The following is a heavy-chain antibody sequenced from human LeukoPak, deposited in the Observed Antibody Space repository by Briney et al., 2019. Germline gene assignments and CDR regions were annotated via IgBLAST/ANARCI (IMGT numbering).Heavy chain of an antibody. Sequence: ASVKVSCKASGYTFNNHYTYWVRQAPGQGLEWMGVINPSGGSTSYAQKFQGRVTMTRDTSTRTVCMEVNSLRSEDTAVYYCARQGTYSSAIGMGYWGQGTLVTVSS. D-gene: IGHD6-19*01. V-gene: IGHV1-46*02. CDR1: GYTFNNHY. CDR3: ARQGTYSSAIGMGY. J-gene: IGHJ4*02. CDR2: INPSGGST.